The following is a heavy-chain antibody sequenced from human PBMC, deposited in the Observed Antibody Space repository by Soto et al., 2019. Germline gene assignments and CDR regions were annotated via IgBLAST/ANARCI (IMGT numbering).Heavy chain of an antibody. D-gene: IGHD3-10*01. V-gene: IGHV1-46*01. J-gene: IGHJ4*02. CDR1: GYTFTNYH. CDR2: INLSGGTT. CDR3: TRQIYYASVNYYYFDY. Sequence: ASVKVSCKTSGYTFTNYHMHWVRQAPGQGLEWMGTINLSGGTTSYTQKFQGRVTLTRDTSTSTVYMELSSLRSEDTAIYYCTRQIYYASVNYYYFDYWGQGTLVTV.